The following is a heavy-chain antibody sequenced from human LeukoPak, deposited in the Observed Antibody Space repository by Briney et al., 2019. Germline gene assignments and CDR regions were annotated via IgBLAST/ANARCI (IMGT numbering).Heavy chain of an antibody. Sequence: GGSLRLSCAASAFTFSSYWIHWVRQAPAEGLVVVSRINGGGGSSSYADSAKGRFTISRDNAKNTLYLQTTSLRAEDTAVYYCARSGLRAAAFDIWGQGTMVTVSS. J-gene: IGHJ3*02. V-gene: IGHV3-74*01. CDR1: AFTFSSYW. CDR3: ARSGLRAAAFDI. CDR2: INGGGGSS. D-gene: IGHD2-8*01.